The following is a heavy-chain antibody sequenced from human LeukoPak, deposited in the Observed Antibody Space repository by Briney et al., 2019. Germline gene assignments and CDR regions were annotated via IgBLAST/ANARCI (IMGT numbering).Heavy chain of an antibody. J-gene: IGHJ6*02. V-gene: IGHV3-30*04. CDR2: ISYDKRNQ. Sequence: GRSLRLSCAASGFTFSSYEMHWVRQAPGKGLEWVVVISYDKRNQYYADSVKGRFTISRDNAKNSLYLQMNSLRAEDTALYYCAKDAYGGYYYGMDVWGQGTTVTASS. CDR3: AKDAYGGYYYGMDV. D-gene: IGHD3-10*01. CDR1: GFTFSSYE.